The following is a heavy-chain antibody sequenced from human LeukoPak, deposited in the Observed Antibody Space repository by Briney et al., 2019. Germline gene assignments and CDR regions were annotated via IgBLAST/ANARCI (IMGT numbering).Heavy chain of an antibody. V-gene: IGHV3-23*01. D-gene: IGHD6-13*01. CDR3: AKLNKRWYEMQYNWFDP. J-gene: IGHJ5*02. CDR2: ISGSGGST. Sequence: GRSLRLSCAASGFTFSSYAMSWVRQAPGKGLEWVSAISGSGGSTYYADSVKGRFTISRDNSKNTLYLQMNSLRAEDTAVYYCAKLNKRWYEMQYNWFDPWGQGTLVTVSS. CDR1: GFTFSSYA.